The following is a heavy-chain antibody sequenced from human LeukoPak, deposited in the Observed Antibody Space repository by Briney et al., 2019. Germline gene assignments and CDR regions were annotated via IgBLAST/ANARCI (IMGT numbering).Heavy chain of an antibody. CDR3: ARDSSHRVAGSWRYYYYYMDV. V-gene: IGHV3-7*01. CDR1: GFSFSSYW. Sequence: GGSLRLSCEGSGFSFSSYWMTWVRQAPGKGLEWVANIKQDGSEKYYVDSVKGRFTISRDNAKNSLYLQMNSLRAEDTAVYYCARDSSHRVAGSWRYYYYYMDVWGKGTTVTVSS. CDR2: IKQDGSEK. J-gene: IGHJ6*03. D-gene: IGHD6-19*01.